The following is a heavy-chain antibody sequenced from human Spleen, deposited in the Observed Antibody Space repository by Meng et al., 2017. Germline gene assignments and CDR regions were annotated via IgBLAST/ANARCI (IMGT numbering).Heavy chain of an antibody. D-gene: IGHD1-1*01. CDR3: VRENWKSTIDY. CDR1: GASISSGDYY. CDR2: IYYSGST. Sequence: QVQLQESGPGLVKPSQTLSLTCTVSGASISSGDYYWSWIRQPPGKGLEWIGYIYYSGSTYYNPSLKSRLTILLDTSKKQFSLRLTSVTAADTAVYYCVRENWKSTIDYSGQGTLVTVSS. V-gene: IGHV4-30-4*01. J-gene: IGHJ4*02.